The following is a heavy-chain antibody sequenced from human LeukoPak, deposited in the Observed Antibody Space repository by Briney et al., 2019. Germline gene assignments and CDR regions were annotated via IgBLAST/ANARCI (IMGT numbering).Heavy chain of an antibody. J-gene: IGHJ4*02. CDR2: ISAYNGNT. D-gene: IGHD3-9*01. Sequence: ASVKVSCKASGYTFTSYGISWVRQAPGQGLEWMGWISAYNGNTNYAQKLQGRVTMTTDTSTSTAYMELRSLRSDDTAVYYCARGGPLRYFDWLFGGGGVEDYWGQGTLVTVSS. CDR3: ARGGPLRYFDWLFGGGGVEDY. V-gene: IGHV1-18*01. CDR1: GYTFTSYG.